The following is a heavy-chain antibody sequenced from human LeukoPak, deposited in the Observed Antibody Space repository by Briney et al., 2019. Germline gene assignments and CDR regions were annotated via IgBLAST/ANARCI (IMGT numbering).Heavy chain of an antibody. V-gene: IGHV3-7*01. D-gene: IGHD3-16*02. CDR2: IKQDGSEK. J-gene: IGHJ4*02. Sequence: GGSLRLSCAASGSTFSSYWMSWVRQAPGKGLEWVANIKQDGSEKYYVDSVKGRFTISRDNAKNSLYLQMNSLRAEDTAVYYCARDSLPNGLYDYVWGSYRCPDYWGQGTLVTVSS. CDR3: ARDSLPNGLYDYVWGSYRCPDY. CDR1: GSTFSSYW.